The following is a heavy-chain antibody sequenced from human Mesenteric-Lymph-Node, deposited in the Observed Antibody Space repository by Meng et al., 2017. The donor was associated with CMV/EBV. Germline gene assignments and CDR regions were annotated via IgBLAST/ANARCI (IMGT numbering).Heavy chain of an antibody. CDR2: IDWDDDK. J-gene: IGHJ6*02. CDR1: GFSLSTSGMC. V-gene: IGHV2-70*20. D-gene: IGHD4-11*01. CDR3: ARNSNYVGYYGMDV. Sequence: SGPTLVKPTQTLTLTCTFSGFSLSTSGMCVSWVRQPPGKALEWLALIDWDDDKYYSTSLKTRLTISKDTSKNQVVLTMTNMDPVDTATYYCARNSNYVGYYGMDVWGQGTTVTVSS.